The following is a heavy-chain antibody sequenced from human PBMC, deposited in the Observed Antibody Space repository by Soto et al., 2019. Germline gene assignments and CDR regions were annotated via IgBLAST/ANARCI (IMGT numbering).Heavy chain of an antibody. CDR1: GFTFSNDA. Sequence: GALRLSCSFSGFTFSNDAMHCVRQAPGKGLEYVSGITSDGDSTWHADSVKDRFTISRDNSKNTLFLQMSSRRVEDTAIYFCVKGNQMLRYCFQLWGPGTLVTVSS. CDR2: ITSDGDST. CDR3: VKGNQMLRYCFQL. J-gene: IGHJ4*01. V-gene: IGHV3-64D*06. D-gene: IGHD3-9*01.